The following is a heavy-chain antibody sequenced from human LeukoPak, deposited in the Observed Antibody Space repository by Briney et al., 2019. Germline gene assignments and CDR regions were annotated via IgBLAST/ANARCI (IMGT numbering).Heavy chain of an antibody. CDR1: GFTFSSYW. CDR3: APSKYSGYLDY. Sequence: RPGGSLRLSCAASGFTFSSYWMHWVRQAPGKGLVWLSRINTDGSSTNYADSVKGRFTISRDNAKNTLYLEMNSLRAEDTAAYYCAPSKYSGYLDYWGQGTLVTVSS. J-gene: IGHJ4*02. V-gene: IGHV3-74*01. D-gene: IGHD5-12*01. CDR2: INTDGSST.